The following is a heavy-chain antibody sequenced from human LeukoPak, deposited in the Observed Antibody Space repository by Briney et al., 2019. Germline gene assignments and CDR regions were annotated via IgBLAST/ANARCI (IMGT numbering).Heavy chain of an antibody. CDR1: GDSVSSNSAA. CDR2: TYYRSKWYN. Sequence: SQTLSLTCAISGDSVSSNSAAWNWIRQSPSRGLEWLGRTYYRSKWYNEYAVSVTSRITINPDTSKNQFSLHLNSVTPEDTAVYYCARERPVTTQPNNWFDPWGQGTLVTVSS. D-gene: IGHD4-17*01. V-gene: IGHV6-1*01. J-gene: IGHJ5*02. CDR3: ARERPVTTQPNNWFDP.